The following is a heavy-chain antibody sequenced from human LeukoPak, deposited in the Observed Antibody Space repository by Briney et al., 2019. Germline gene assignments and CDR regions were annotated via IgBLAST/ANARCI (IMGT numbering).Heavy chain of an antibody. V-gene: IGHV1-46*01. CDR3: ARDLSHRHHHSTGYAFDY. J-gene: IGHJ4*02. CDR2: INPSGGNT. CDR1: GYIFTSYS. D-gene: IGHD3-22*01. Sequence: ASVKVSCKASGYIFTSYSMHWVRRAPGQGLEWMGIINPSGGNTNYAQKFQGRVTMNRDTSTSTVYMDLSSLRSEDTAVYYCARDLSHRHHHSTGYAFDYWGQGTLVTVSS.